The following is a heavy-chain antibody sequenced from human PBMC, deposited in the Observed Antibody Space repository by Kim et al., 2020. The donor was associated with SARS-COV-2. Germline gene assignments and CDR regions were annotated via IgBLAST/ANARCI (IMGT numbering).Heavy chain of an antibody. D-gene: IGHD1-26*01. J-gene: IGHJ4*02. CDR3: STLGSIGTFPLDY. V-gene: IGHV3-73*01. Sequence: GGSLRLSCAASGFTFSGSAMHWVRQAPGKGLEWVGRIRSKANNYATTYAASVKGRFTISRDDSRNTAYLQMNSLKTEDTAVYYCSTLGSIGTFPLDYWGQGSLVAVSS. CDR2: IRSKANNYAT. CDR1: GFTFSGSA.